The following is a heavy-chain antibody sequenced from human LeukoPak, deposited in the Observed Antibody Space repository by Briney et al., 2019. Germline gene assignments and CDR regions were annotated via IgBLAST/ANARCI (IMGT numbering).Heavy chain of an antibody. CDR2: IYSGGST. D-gene: IGHD3-10*01. V-gene: IGHV3-53*01. CDR3: ARALSLWFGELTGGMDV. J-gene: IGHJ6*02. Sequence: GGSLRLSCAASGFTVSSNYMSWVRQAPGKGLEWVSVIYSGGSTYYADSVKGRFTISRDNSKKTLYLQMNSLRAEDTAVYYCARALSLWFGELTGGMDVWGQGTTVTVSS. CDR1: GFTVSSNY.